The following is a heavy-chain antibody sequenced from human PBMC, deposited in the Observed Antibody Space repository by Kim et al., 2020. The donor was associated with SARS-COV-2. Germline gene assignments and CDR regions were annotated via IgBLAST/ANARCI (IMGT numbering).Heavy chain of an antibody. J-gene: IGHJ5*02. V-gene: IGHV1-3*01. Sequence: PQKFRGRVTITRDTSASTAYMELSSLRSEDTAVYYCARDSRIFGVVVDPWGQGTLVTVSS. CDR3: ARDSRIFGVVVDP. D-gene: IGHD3-3*01.